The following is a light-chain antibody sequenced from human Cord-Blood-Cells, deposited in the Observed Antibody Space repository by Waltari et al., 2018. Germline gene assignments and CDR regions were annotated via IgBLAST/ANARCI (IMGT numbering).Light chain of an antibody. CDR1: SSDVGGYNY. CDR3: CSYAGSYTFEV. J-gene: IGLJ3*02. Sequence: QSALTQPRSVSGSPGQSVTISCTGTSSDVGGYNYVSWYQQHPGKAPKLMLYDVSKRPPGVPDRFSGSKSGNTASLTISELQAEDEADYYCCSYAGSYTFEVFGGGTKLTVL. V-gene: IGLV2-11*01. CDR2: DVS.